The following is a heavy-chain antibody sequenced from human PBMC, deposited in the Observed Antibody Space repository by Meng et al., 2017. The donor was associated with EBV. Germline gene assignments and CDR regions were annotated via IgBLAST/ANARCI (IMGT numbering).Heavy chain of an antibody. V-gene: IGHV1-3*01. CDR2: INAGNGNT. CDR1: GYTFTSYA. Sequence: QVQLVQSGAEVKKPGASVKVSCXASGYTFTSYAMHWVRQAPGQRLEWMGWINAGNGNTKYSQKFQGRVTITRDTSASTAYMELSSLRSEDTAVYYCARLAPLVGSGSSKGLDYWGQGTLVTVSS. CDR3: ARLAPLVGSGSSKGLDY. D-gene: IGHD3-10*01. J-gene: IGHJ4*02.